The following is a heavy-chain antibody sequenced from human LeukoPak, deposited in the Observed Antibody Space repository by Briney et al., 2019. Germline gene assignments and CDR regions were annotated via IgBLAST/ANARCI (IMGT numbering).Heavy chain of an antibody. CDR3: ARGGSITIFGVVPIDY. CDR1: AGSISSGSYY. CDR2: IYTSGST. V-gene: IGHV4-61*02. J-gene: IGHJ4*02. Sequence: SESLSPTCTVSAGSISSGSYYWSWIRQPAWKGLEWFGRIYTSGSTNYNPSLKSRVNISVDTSKKQFYLKLSSVTAADTAVYCCARGGSITIFGVVPIDYWGQGTLVTVSS. D-gene: IGHD3-3*01.